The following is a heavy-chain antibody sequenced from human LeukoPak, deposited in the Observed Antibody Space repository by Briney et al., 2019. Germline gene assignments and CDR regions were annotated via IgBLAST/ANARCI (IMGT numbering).Heavy chain of an antibody. CDR1: GFAFSSYW. J-gene: IGHJ4*02. Sequence: GGSLRLSCAASGFAFSSYWMHWVRQAPGKGLVWVSRINSDGSTTSYADSVKGRFTISRDNAKNTLYLQMNSLRAEDTAVYYCPRGLYSSTLGYWGQGTLVTVSS. V-gene: IGHV3-74*01. CDR3: PRGLYSSTLGY. CDR2: INSDGSTT. D-gene: IGHD6-13*01.